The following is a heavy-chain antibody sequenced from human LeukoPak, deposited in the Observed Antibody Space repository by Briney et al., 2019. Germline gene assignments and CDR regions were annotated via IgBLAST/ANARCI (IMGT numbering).Heavy chain of an antibody. CDR2: ISTGGTYI. D-gene: IGHD2-15*01. CDR1: GFSFSSYW. J-gene: IGHJ4*02. CDR3: ARDFDFYCSGGICYSPRRSDY. V-gene: IGHV3-21*01. Sequence: PGESLRLSCAASGFSFSSYWMSWVRQAPGKGLEWVSSISTGGTYIHSADSLKGRFTISRDDAKNSLYLQMNSLRAEDTAVYYCARDFDFYCSGGICYSPRRSDYWGQGTLVTVSS.